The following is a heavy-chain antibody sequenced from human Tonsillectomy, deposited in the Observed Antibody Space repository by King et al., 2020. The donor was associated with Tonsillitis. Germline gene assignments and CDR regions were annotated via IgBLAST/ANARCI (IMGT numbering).Heavy chain of an antibody. J-gene: IGHJ6*02. V-gene: IGHV3-30*18. CDR3: AKDWGLEYCSSTSCTYYYGMDV. CDR1: GFTFSSYG. CDR2: ISYDGSNK. Sequence: VQLVESGGGVVQPGRSLRLSCAASGFTFSSYGMHWVRQAPGKGLEWVAVISYDGSNKYYADSVKGRFTISRDNSKNTLYMQMNSLRGEDTAVYYCAKDWGLEYCSSTSCTYYYGMDVWGQGTTVTVSS. D-gene: IGHD2-2*01.